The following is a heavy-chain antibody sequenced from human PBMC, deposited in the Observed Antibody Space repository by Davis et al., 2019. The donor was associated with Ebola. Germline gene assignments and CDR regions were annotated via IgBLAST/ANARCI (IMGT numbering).Heavy chain of an antibody. CDR2: IYSGGST. CDR1: GFTFSSYA. J-gene: IGHJ4*02. V-gene: IGHV3-23*03. Sequence: GESLKISCAASGFTFSSYAMRWVRQAPGKGLEWVSVIYSGGSTYYADSVKGRFTITRDNAKNSLYLQMNSLRAEDTAVYYCARVYYYDSSGYCPSDYWGQGTLVTVSS. CDR3: ARVYYYDSSGYCPSDY. D-gene: IGHD3-22*01.